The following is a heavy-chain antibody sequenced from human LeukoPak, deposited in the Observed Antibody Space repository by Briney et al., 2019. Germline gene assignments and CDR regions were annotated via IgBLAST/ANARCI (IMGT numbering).Heavy chain of an antibody. CDR1: GFAFSAYT. J-gene: IGHJ4*02. CDR2: ISATSSYI. V-gene: IGHV3-21*01. D-gene: IGHD3-3*01. Sequence: PGGSLRLSCAASGFAFSAYTMNWVRQAPGKGLEWVSSISATSSYIYYADSAKGRFTISRHNAKNSLFLELNSLRADDTAVSYCARAHGPITVCGVVHYNDYSGQGTLVNVSS. CDR3: ARAHGPITVCGVVHYNDY.